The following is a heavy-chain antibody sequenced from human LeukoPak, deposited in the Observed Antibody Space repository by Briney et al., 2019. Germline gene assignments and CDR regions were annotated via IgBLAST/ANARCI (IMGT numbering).Heavy chain of an antibody. D-gene: IGHD6-6*01. Sequence: GGSLGLSCAASGFTFGDHIMNWVRQLPGKRLEWVAYVSGSGSTVYYADSVKGRFTVSRDNGKSSLYLQMNSLRVEDTALYYCVRSRSSSLDYWGQGTLVIVSS. CDR1: GFTFGDHI. CDR2: VSGSGSTV. V-gene: IGHV3-48*01. CDR3: VRSRSSSLDY. J-gene: IGHJ4*02.